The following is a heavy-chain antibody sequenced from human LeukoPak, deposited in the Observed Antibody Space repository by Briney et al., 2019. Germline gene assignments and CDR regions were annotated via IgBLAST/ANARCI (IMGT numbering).Heavy chain of an antibody. CDR1: GFSFNDAW. Sequence: PGGSLRLSCAASGFSFNDAWLRWVRQAPGKGLEWVGRIFSKSEGGTTDYAAPAKGRFTISRDDSKNTVYLQMNSLKSEDTAVYYCTTDPRDWGQGTLVTVSS. CDR2: IFSKSEGGTT. J-gene: IGHJ4*02. D-gene: IGHD3-10*01. CDR3: TTDPRD. V-gene: IGHV3-15*01.